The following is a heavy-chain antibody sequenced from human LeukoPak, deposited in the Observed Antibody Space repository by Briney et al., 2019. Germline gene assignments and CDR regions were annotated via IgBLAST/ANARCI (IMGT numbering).Heavy chain of an antibody. CDR1: GYTFTSYG. CDR3: ARGAYYYDSSGYYYESSALIDY. J-gene: IGHJ4*02. D-gene: IGHD3-22*01. V-gene: IGHV1-18*01. Sequence: ASVKVSCKASGYTFTSYGISWVRQAPGQGLEWMGWISAYNGNTNYAQKLQGRVTMTTDTSTSTAYMELRSLRSDDTAVYYCARGAYYYDSSGYYYESSALIDYWAREPWSPSPQ. CDR2: ISAYNGNT.